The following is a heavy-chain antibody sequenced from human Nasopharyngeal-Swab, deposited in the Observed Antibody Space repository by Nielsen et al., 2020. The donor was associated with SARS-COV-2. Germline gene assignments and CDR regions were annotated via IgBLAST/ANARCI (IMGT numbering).Heavy chain of an antibody. CDR2: IYPGDSDT. CDR3: ARLGVVPAAIIDY. D-gene: IGHD2-2*01. V-gene: IGHV5-51*01. CDR1: GSSFTSYW. J-gene: IGHJ4*02. Sequence: GESLKISCQGSGSSFTSYWIGWVRQMPGKGLEWMGIIYPGDSDTRYSPSFQGQVTISADKSISTAYLQWSSLTASYTAMYYCARLGVVPAAIIDYWGQGTLVTVSS.